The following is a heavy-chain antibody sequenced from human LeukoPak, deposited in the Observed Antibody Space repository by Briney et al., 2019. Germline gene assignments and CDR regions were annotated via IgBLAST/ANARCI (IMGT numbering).Heavy chain of an antibody. CDR1: GFTFSNYW. J-gene: IGHJ4*02. CDR3: ARLEQLVALDY. D-gene: IGHD6-13*01. V-gene: IGHV3-74*01. Sequence: GGSLRLSCAASGFTFSNYWMHWVRQAPGKGLVWVSRINSDGSSTSYADSVKGRFTISRDNAKNTLYLQMNSLRAEDTAVYYCARLEQLVALDYWGQGTLVTVSS. CDR2: INSDGSST.